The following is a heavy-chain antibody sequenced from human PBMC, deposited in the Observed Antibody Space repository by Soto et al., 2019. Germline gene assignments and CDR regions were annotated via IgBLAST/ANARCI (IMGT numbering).Heavy chain of an antibody. D-gene: IGHD5-12*01. Sequence: GGSLRLSCAASGFTFSSYGMHWVRQAPGKGLEWVAVIWYDGSNKYYADSVKGRFTISRDNSKNMLYLQMNSLRADDTAVYYCAREGVAPYYYYGMDVWGQGTPVTVSS. J-gene: IGHJ6*02. V-gene: IGHV3-33*01. CDR2: IWYDGSNK. CDR3: AREGVAPYYYYGMDV. CDR1: GFTFSSYG.